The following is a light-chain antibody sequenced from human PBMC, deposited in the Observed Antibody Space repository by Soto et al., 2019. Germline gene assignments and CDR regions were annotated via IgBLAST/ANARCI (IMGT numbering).Light chain of an antibody. J-gene: IGLJ2*01. CDR3: SSYTSSSTVV. CDR1: SSDVGGYNY. CDR2: DVS. V-gene: IGLV2-14*01. Sequence: QYALTQPASVSGSPGQSITISCTGTSSDVGGYNYVSWYQQHPGKAPKLMIYDVSNRPSGVSNRFSGYKSGNTASLTISGLQAEDEADYYCSSYTSSSTVVFGGGTKVTVL.